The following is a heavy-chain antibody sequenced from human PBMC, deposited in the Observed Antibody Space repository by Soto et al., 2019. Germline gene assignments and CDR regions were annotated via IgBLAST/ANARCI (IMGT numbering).Heavy chain of an antibody. CDR3: ARDLSERYDYDLYYFAY. D-gene: IGHD3-16*01. J-gene: IGHJ4*02. CDR1: GFTFSSYS. Sequence: PGGSLRLSCAASGFTFSSYSMNWVRQAPGKGLEWVSSISSSSSYIYYADSVKGRFTISRDNAKNSLYLQMNSLRAEDTAVYYCARDLSERYDYDLYYFAYWVQGTLVTVSS. CDR2: ISSSSSYI. V-gene: IGHV3-21*01.